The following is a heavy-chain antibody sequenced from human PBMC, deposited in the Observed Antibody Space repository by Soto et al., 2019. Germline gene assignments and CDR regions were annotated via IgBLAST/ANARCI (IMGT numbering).Heavy chain of an antibody. V-gene: IGHV1-69*01. D-gene: IGHD2-21*02. J-gene: IGHJ2*01. CDR1: GGTFSSYA. CDR3: ARVRGGDRHLYWYFDL. CDR2: IIPIFGTA. Sequence: QVQLVQSGAAVKKPGSSVKVSCKASGGTFSSYAISWVRQAPGQGLEWMGGIIPIFGTANYAQKFQGRVTITADESTSTAYMELSSLRSEDTAVYYCARVRGGDRHLYWYFDLWGRGTLVTVSS.